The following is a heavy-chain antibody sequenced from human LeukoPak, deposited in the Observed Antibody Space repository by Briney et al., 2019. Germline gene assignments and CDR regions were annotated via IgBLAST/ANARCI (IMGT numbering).Heavy chain of an antibody. J-gene: IGHJ6*02. CDR1: GFTVSSNY. Sequence: GGSLRLSCAASGFTVSSNYMSWVRQAPGKGLEWVANIKQDGSEQYYVDSVKGRFTISRDNAKNSLYLQMNSLRAEDTAVYYCASDPHHASRMDVWGQGTTVTVSS. D-gene: IGHD1-14*01. CDR2: IKQDGSEQ. CDR3: ASDPHHASRMDV. V-gene: IGHV3-7*01.